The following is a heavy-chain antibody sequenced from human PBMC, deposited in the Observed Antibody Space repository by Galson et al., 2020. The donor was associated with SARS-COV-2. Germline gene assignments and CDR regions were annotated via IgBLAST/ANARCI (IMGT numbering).Heavy chain of an antibody. Sequence: SETLSLTYTVSGGSISSGSYYWSWIRQPAGKGLEWIGRIYTSGSTNYNPSLKSRVTISVDTSKNQFSLKLSSVTAADTAVYYCARGSRGILRHIVVVTNPGAFDIWGQGTMVTVSS. CDR3: ARGSRGILRHIVVVTNPGAFDI. CDR1: GGSISSGSYY. CDR2: IYTSGST. J-gene: IGHJ3*02. V-gene: IGHV4-61*02. D-gene: IGHD2-21*02.